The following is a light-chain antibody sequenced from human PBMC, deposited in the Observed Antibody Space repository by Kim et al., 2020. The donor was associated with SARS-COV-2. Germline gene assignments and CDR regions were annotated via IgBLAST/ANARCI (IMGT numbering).Light chain of an antibody. Sequence: VSLGEEVTLACRANEDIKKNLAWYRQRPGQPPRLLLYHASTRATDVPGRFRGSGSGTEFTLTISDLQSEDLTIYYCHQYNGRPPYSFGPGTKLEI. CDR3: HQYNGRPPYS. V-gene: IGKV3-15*01. CDR2: HAS. CDR1: EDIKKN. J-gene: IGKJ2*03.